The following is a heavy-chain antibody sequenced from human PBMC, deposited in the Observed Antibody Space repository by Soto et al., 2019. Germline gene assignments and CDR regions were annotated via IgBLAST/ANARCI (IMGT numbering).Heavy chain of an antibody. D-gene: IGHD5-12*01. CDR1: GGSISSYY. CDR2: IYYSGST. Sequence: SATLSLTCTVSGGSISSYYWSWIRQPPGKGLEWIGYIYYSGSTNYNPSLKSRVTVSVDTSKNQFSLKLSSVTAADTAVYYCARASSGYDSGWFDPWGQGTLVTVSS. V-gene: IGHV4-59*01. CDR3: ARASSGYDSGWFDP. J-gene: IGHJ5*02.